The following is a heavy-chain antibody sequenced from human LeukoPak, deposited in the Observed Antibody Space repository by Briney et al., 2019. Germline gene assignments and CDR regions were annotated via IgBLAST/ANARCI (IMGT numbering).Heavy chain of an antibody. D-gene: IGHD3-22*01. J-gene: IGHJ4*02. V-gene: IGHV3-49*03. Sequence: GRSLRLSCTASGFTFGDYAMSWFRQAPGKGLEWVGFIRSKAYGGTTEYAASVKGRFTISRDDSKSIAYLQMNSLKTEDTAVYYCTRLRDNYYDSSGYYYASQIPSYYFDYWGQGTLVTVSS. CDR2: IRSKAYGGTT. CDR3: TRLRDNYYDSSGYYYASQIPSYYFDY. CDR1: GFTFGDYA.